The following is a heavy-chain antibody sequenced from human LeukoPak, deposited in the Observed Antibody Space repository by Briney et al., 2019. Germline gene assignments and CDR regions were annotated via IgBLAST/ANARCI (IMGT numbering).Heavy chain of an antibody. CDR1: EFIVSANY. CDR3: AVLLHYYDSSGSLDY. J-gene: IGHJ4*02. CDR2: IYSGGST. V-gene: IGHV3-53*01. D-gene: IGHD3-22*01. Sequence: PGGSLRLSCAASEFIVSANYMSWVRQAPGKGLEWVSLIYSGGSTYYADSVKGRFTISRDNSKNTLYLQMNSLRAEDTAVYYCAVLLHYYDSSGSLDYWGQGTLVTVSS.